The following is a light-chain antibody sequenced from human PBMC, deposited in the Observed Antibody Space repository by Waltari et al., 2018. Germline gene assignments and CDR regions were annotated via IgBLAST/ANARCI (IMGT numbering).Light chain of an antibody. CDR2: QVS. J-gene: IGKJ1*01. V-gene: IGKV2-30*01. CDR3: MQGVRPWT. CDR1: QTLLNTDGNVY. Sequence: DLVVTQSPVALAVTLRQSALTHFTSSQTLLNTDGNVYLNWFHQRPGQSPRRLIYQVSKRDSGVPDRFRGSGSHTDFTLTITRVEAEDVGVYFCMQGVRPWTFGQGTRVEIK.